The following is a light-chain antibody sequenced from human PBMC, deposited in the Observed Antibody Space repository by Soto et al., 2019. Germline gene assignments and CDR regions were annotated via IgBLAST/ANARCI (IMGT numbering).Light chain of an antibody. Sequence: EIVLTQSPGTLSLSPGERATLSCRACQSVITNSLAWYQQKPGQAPRLLIYGASTRATGIPDRSSGNGSGTDFTLTFSRLEPEDFAVYYSHHYDTSPKRTFGLPTQVES. V-gene: IGKV3-20*01. CDR1: QSVITNS. J-gene: IGKJ1*01. CDR3: HHYDTSPKRT. CDR2: GAS.